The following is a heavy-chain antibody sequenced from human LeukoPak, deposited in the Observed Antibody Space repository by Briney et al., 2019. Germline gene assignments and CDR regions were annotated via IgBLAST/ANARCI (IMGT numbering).Heavy chain of an antibody. D-gene: IGHD4-11*01. J-gene: IGHJ5*02. V-gene: IGHV4-61*01. CDR1: GAPVRTESHY. Sequence: SETLSLTCTVSGAPVRTESHYWNWVRQPPGKGLEWIGSISYSGSTNYKSSLRSRVSISVDTSRNQFSLKLNSVTAADTAVYYCASSNNYVWFDPWGQGALVTVSS. CDR2: ISYSGST. CDR3: ASSNNYVWFDP.